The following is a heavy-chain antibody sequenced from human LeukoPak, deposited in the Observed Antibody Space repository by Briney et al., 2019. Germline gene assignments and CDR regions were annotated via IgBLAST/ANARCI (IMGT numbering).Heavy chain of an antibody. J-gene: IGHJ5*02. CDR2: IYYSGST. Sequence: SETLSLTCTVSGGSISNYWSWIRQPPGKGLEWIGYIYYSGSTNYNPSLKSRVTISVDMSKNQFSLKLSSVTAADTAVYYCARDDYGGLGGWFGPWGQGTLVTVSS. CDR1: GGSISNY. D-gene: IGHD4-17*01. CDR3: ARDDYGGLGGWFGP. V-gene: IGHV4-59*01.